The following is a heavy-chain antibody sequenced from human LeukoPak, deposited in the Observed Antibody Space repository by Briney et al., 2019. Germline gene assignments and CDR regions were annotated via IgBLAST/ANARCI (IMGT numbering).Heavy chain of an antibody. D-gene: IGHD3-10*01. V-gene: IGHV3-23*01. J-gene: IGHJ6*03. CDR3: AKEAAGIYYYYYYMDV. Sequence: GGSLRLSCAASGFTFSSYAMSWVRQAPGKGLEWVSAISGSDGSTYYADSVKGRFTISRDNSKNTLYLQMNGLRAEDTAVYYCAKEAAGIYYYYYYMDVWGKGTTVTISS. CDR2: ISGSDGST. CDR1: GFTFSSYA.